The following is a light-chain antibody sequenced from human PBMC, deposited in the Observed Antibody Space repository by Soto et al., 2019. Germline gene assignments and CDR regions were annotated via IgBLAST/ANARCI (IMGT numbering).Light chain of an antibody. CDR3: SSYTSSSTQV. V-gene: IGLV2-14*01. J-gene: IGLJ2*01. CDR2: DVS. Sequence: QSVLTQPASVSGSPGQSITISCTGTSSDVGGYNYVSWYQQHPGKAPKVMIYDVSNRPSGVSNRFSGSKSGNTASLTISGLQAEDEADYYCSSYTSSSTQVFGGGTKVTVL. CDR1: SSDVGGYNY.